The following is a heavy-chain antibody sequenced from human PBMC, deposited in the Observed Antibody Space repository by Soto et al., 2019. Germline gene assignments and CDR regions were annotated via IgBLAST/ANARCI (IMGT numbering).Heavy chain of an antibody. J-gene: IGHJ4*02. D-gene: IGHD6-19*01. CDR1: GFSFSSYA. CDR2: ISGSGGST. V-gene: IGHV3-23*01. Sequence: GGSLRLSCAASGFSFSSYAMSWVRQAPGKGLEWVSAISGSGGSTYYADSVKGRFTISRDNSKNTLYLQMNSLRAEDTAVYYCAKVRIAVAAKGYFDYWGQGTLVTVSS. CDR3: AKVRIAVAAKGYFDY.